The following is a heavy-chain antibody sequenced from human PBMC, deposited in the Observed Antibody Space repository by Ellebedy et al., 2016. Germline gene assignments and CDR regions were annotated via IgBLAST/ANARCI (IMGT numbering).Heavy chain of an antibody. V-gene: IGHV1-69*13. D-gene: IGHD6-19*01. CDR1: GGTFRTNA. CDR2: IIPFFGAA. J-gene: IGHJ4*02. Sequence: ASVKVSCKTSGGTFRTNAISWVRQAPGHGLEWLGGIIPFFGAAHYAQKFQGRVTITADESTRSAYMELNSLKSDDTAVYYCARGGAVAGTPMDYWGQGTLVTVSS. CDR3: ARGGAVAGTPMDY.